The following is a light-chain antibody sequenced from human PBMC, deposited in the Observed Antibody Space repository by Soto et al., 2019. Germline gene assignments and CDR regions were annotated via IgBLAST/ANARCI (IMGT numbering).Light chain of an antibody. V-gene: IGLV2-14*01. J-gene: IGLJ1*01. Sequence: QSVLTQPASVSGSPGQSITISCTGTSSDIGGYKYVSWYQQHPGKAPKLMIYDVSNRPSGVSNRFSGSKSGNTATLTISGLQGEDECEYYCSSYTGGSTYVFATGTKVXVL. CDR3: SSYTGGSTYV. CDR1: SSDIGGYKY. CDR2: DVS.